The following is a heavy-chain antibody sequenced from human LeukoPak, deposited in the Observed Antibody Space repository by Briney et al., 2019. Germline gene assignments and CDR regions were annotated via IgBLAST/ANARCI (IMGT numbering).Heavy chain of an antibody. J-gene: IGHJ3*02. V-gene: IGHV5-51*01. CDR3: ARSSWELLRGRAFDI. Sequence: GESLKISCKGSGYSFTSYWIGWVRQMPGKGLEWMGIIYPGDSDTRYSPSFKGQVTISADKSISTAYLQWSSLKASDTAMYYCARSSWELLRGRAFDIWGQGTMVTVSS. D-gene: IGHD1-26*01. CDR2: IYPGDSDT. CDR1: GYSFTSYW.